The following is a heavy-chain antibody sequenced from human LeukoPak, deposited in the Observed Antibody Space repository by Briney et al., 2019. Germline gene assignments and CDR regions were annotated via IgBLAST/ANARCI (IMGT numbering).Heavy chain of an antibody. J-gene: IGHJ4*02. CDR3: ARVQYGYLSGSYRTIFDF. Sequence: ASVKVSCKASGYTFTDYHMHWVRQAPGQGLEWMGCIDLYTGGAHYAQKFQDWLSMTRDTSINTAYMELSSLRSDDAAVYYCARVQYGYLSGSYRTIFDFWGQGSLVTVSP. CDR2: IDLYTGGA. D-gene: IGHD3-10*01. V-gene: IGHV1-2*04. CDR1: GYTFTDYH.